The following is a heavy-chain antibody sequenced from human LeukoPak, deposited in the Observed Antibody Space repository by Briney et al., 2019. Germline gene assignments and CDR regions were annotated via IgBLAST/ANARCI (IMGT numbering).Heavy chain of an antibody. CDR1: GGSISSYY. Sequence: PSETLSLTCTVSGGSISSYYWSWIRQPAGKGLEWIGRIYTSGSTNYNASLKGRVSMSVDTSKNQFSLKLSSVIAADTAVFYCARENSGSYREFDYWGQGTLVTVSS. CDR3: ARENSGSYREFDY. CDR2: IYTSGST. J-gene: IGHJ4*02. V-gene: IGHV4-4*07. D-gene: IGHD1-26*01.